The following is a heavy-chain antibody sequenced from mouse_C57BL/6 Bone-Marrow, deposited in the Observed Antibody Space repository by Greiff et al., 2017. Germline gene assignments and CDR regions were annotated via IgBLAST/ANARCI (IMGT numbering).Heavy chain of an antibody. D-gene: IGHD3-2*02. V-gene: IGHV1-55*01. Sequence: QVQLQQPGAELVKPGASVTMSCKASGYTFTSYWITWVKQRPGQGLEWIGDIYPGSGSTNYNEKFKSKATLTVDTSSSTAYMQLSSLTSEDSAVYYGARGSRQLRLRDAMDYWGQGTSVTVSS. CDR2: IYPGSGST. J-gene: IGHJ4*01. CDR1: GYTFTSYW. CDR3: ARGSRQLRLRDAMDY.